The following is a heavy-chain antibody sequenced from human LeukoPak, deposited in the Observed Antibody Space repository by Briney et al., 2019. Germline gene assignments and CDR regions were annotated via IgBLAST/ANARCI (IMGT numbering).Heavy chain of an antibody. Sequence: GGSLRLSCVGSAFTFSSYGMHWVRQAPGKGLEWVAVISYDGSDEYYADSVKGRFSIARDNSKNTLYLQMNSLRAEDTAVYYCARSARPRTIFGVVIIPRYFDYWGQGTLVTVSS. D-gene: IGHD3-3*01. V-gene: IGHV3-33*05. CDR1: AFTFSSYG. CDR2: ISYDGSDE. CDR3: ARSARPRTIFGVVIIPRYFDY. J-gene: IGHJ4*02.